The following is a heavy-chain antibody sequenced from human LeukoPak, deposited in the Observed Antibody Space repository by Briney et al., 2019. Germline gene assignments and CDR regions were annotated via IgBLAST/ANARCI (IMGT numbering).Heavy chain of an antibody. Sequence: GRSLRLSCAASGFTFSSYGMHWVRQAPGKGLEWVAVISYDGSNKYYADSVKGRFTISRDNSKNTLYLQMNSLRAEDTAVYYCTTPRRVVDTAMVTGGDAFDIWGQGTMVTVSS. CDR2: ISYDGSNK. V-gene: IGHV3-30*03. J-gene: IGHJ3*02. CDR3: TTPRRVVDTAMVTGGDAFDI. CDR1: GFTFSSYG. D-gene: IGHD5-18*01.